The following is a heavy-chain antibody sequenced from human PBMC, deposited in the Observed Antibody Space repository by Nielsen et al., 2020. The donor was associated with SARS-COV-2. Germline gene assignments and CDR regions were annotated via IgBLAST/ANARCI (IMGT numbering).Heavy chain of an antibody. CDR2: ISSSGDYA. CDR1: GLTFSDYY. D-gene: IGHD6-13*01. Sequence: GESLKISCVASGLTFSDYYMSWIRQTPGKGLEWVSYISSSGDYARYADSVQGRFTVSRDNAQKSLYLQMNSLTADDTAVYYCARIAPAGTDWFDPWGQGTLVTVSS. V-gene: IGHV3-11*03. J-gene: IGHJ5*02. CDR3: ARIAPAGTDWFDP.